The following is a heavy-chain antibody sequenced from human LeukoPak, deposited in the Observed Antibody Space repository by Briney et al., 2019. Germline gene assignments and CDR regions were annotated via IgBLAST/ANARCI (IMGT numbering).Heavy chain of an antibody. D-gene: IGHD6-19*01. CDR2: ISAYNGNT. CDR3: ARDREQWLVQYYFDC. Sequence: ASVKVSCKASGYTFTSYGISWVRQAPGQGLEWMGWISAYNGNTNYAQKLQGRVTMTTDTSTSTAYMELSRLRSDDTAVYYCARDREQWLVQYYFDCWGQGTLVTVSS. CDR1: GYTFTSYG. V-gene: IGHV1-18*01. J-gene: IGHJ4*02.